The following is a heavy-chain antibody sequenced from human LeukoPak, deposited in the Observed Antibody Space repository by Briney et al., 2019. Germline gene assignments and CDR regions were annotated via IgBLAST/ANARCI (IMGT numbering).Heavy chain of an antibody. V-gene: IGHV3-15*01. J-gene: IGHJ4*02. CDR2: IKSKGDGETT. D-gene: IGHD3-10*01. CDR3: IRSLGLTMIRGVIVS. Sequence: PGGSLRLSCAASGFTFTNAWMSWVRQAPGKGLEWVGRIKSKGDGETTDHAAPVKGRFTMSRDDSKDTLFLQMNGLMVEDAALYYCIRSLGLTMIRGVIVSWGQGTLVTVSS. CDR1: GFTFTNAW.